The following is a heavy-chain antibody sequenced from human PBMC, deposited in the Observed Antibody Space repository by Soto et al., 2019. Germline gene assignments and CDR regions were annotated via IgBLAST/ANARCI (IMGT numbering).Heavy chain of an antibody. CDR3: AKPGAGTTSYYYYGMDV. V-gene: IGHV3-30*18. D-gene: IGHD1-7*01. CDR2: ISYDGSNK. J-gene: IGHJ6*02. Sequence: PGGSLRLSCAASGFTFSSYGMHWVGQAPGKGLEWVAVISYDGSNKYYADSVNGRFTISRDNSKNTLYLQMNSLRAEDTAVYYCAKPGAGTTSYYYYGMDVWGQGTTVTVSS. CDR1: GFTFSSYG.